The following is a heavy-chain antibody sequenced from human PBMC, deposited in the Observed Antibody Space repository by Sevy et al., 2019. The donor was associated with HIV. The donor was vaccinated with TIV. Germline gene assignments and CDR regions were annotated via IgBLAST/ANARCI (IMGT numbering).Heavy chain of an antibody. CDR2: VSSSSSFI. CDR1: GFTFSTSS. V-gene: IGHV3-21*01. CDR3: VGCSSIGCLQGWFDP. Sequence: GGSLRLSCAAPGFTFSTSSMSWVRQAPGKGLEWVSSVSSSSSFIYYADSVKGRFTISRENAKNSLYLQMNSLRAEDTAVYFCVGCSSIGCLQGWFDPLGQGTLFTVSS. D-gene: IGHD2-2*01. J-gene: IGHJ5*02.